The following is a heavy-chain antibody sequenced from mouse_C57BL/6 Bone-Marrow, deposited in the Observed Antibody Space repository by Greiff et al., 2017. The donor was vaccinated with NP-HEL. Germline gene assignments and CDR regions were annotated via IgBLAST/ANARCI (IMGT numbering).Heavy chain of an antibody. Sequence: VHVKQSVAELVRPGASVKLSCTASGFNIKNTYMHWVKQRPEQGLEWIGRIDPANGNTKYAPKFQGKATITADTSSNTAYLQLSSLTSEDTAIYYCARTPDYYGSSYGYFDVWGTGTTVTVSS. D-gene: IGHD1-1*01. V-gene: IGHV14-3*01. CDR3: ARTPDYYGSSYGYFDV. J-gene: IGHJ1*03. CDR1: GFNIKNTY. CDR2: IDPANGNT.